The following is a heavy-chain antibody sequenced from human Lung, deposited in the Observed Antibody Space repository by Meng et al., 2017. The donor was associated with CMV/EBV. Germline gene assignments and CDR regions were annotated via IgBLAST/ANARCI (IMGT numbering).Heavy chain of an antibody. V-gene: IGHV1-18*01. D-gene: IGHD6-6*01. CDR2: INPYNGNT. CDR3: ARGRVSYSSSSSLNY. Sequence: VHLVQSVGAVKRPGASVKVSCNTSGYTFKRYAITWVRQAPGQGLEWMGWINPYNGNTDHAQNLQARLTMTTDTSTSTVYMELGSLRSDDTAVYYCARGRVSYSSSSSLNYWGQGTLVTVSS. CDR1: GYTFKRYA. J-gene: IGHJ4*02.